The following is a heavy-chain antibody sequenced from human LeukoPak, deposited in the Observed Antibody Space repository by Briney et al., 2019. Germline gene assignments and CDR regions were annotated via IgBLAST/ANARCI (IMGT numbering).Heavy chain of an antibody. D-gene: IGHD3-22*01. CDR1: GFTFSGFW. V-gene: IGHV3-7*03. J-gene: IGHJ4*02. Sequence: PGGSLRLSCAVSGFTFSGFWMSWSRQAPGKGLEWVASINSDGSEGYYADVVKGRFTISRDNSKNTLYLQMNSLRAEDTAVYYCAKDYSSGHHFDYWGQGTLVTVSS. CDR2: INSDGSEG. CDR3: AKDYSSGHHFDY.